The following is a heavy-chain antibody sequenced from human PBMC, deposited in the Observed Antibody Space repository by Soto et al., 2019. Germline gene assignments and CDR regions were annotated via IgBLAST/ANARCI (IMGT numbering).Heavy chain of an antibody. CDR3: ARGGGGSRNQSSSSGDY. CDR2: INPNSGGT. D-gene: IGHD6-6*01. J-gene: IGHJ4*02. CDR1: GYTFTGYY. V-gene: IGHV1-2*02. Sequence: QVQLVQSGAEVKKPGASVKVSCKASGYTFTGYYMHWVRQAPGQGLEWMGWINPNSGGTNYAQKFQGRVTMTRDPSISTAYMELSRLRSDDTAVYYCARGGGGSRNQSSSSGDYWGQGTLVTVSS.